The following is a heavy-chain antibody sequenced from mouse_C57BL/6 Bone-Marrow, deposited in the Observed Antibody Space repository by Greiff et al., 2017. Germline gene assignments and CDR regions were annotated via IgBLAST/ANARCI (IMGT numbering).Heavy chain of an antibody. V-gene: IGHV5-6*01. CDR1: GFTFSSYG. Sequence: VQLQQSGGDLVKPGGSLKLSCAASGFTFSSYGMSWVRQTPDKRLEWVATISSGSSYTYYPDSVKGRFTVSRDNAKNTLYLQMSSLKSEDTAMYYCARLGQDYWGQGTTLTVSS. D-gene: IGHD3-3*01. CDR3: ARLGQDY. CDR2: ISSGSSYT. J-gene: IGHJ2*01.